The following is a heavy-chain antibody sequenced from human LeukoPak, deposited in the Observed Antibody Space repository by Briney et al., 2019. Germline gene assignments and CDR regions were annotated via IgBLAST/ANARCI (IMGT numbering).Heavy chain of an antibody. V-gene: IGHV2-70*04. D-gene: IGHD1-26*01. Sequence: SGPTLVNPTQTLTLTCTFSGFSLSTTDMRVSWIRQPPGKALEWLARIDWDDDKFYSPSLKTRLTISKYTSKNQVVLTMTNMDPVDTATYYCARSGSYSPFDYWGQGTLVIVSS. CDR2: IDWDDDK. CDR1: GFSLSTTDMR. CDR3: ARSGSYSPFDY. J-gene: IGHJ4*02.